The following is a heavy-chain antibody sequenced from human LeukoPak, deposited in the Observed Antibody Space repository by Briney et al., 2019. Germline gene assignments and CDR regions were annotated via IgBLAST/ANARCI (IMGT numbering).Heavy chain of an antibody. CDR2: IWYDGSNK. CDR3: ARGYSGSYYPPYYYYYGMDV. J-gene: IGHJ6*02. V-gene: IGHV3-33*01. D-gene: IGHD1-26*01. Sequence: PGGSLRLSCAASGFTFSSYGMPWVRQAPGKGLEWVAVIWYDGSNKYYADSVKGRFTISRDNSKNTLYLQMNSLRAEDTAVYYCARGYSGSYYPPYYYYYGMDVWGQGTTVTVSS. CDR1: GFTFSSYG.